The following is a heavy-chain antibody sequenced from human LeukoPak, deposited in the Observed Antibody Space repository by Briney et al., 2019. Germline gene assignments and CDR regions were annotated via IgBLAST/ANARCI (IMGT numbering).Heavy chain of an antibody. CDR1: GGSISNYY. CDR2: IYYSGNT. D-gene: IGHD2-2*01. J-gene: IGHJ4*02. V-gene: IGHV4-59*01. Sequence: SETLSLTCTVSGGSISNYYWSWIRQPPGKGLDWIGYIYYSGNTNYNPSLKSRVTISVDTSKNQFSLKLNSVTAADTAVYYCARVRYCSTNRCYDREFDNWGQGTLVTVSS. CDR3: ARVRYCSTNRCYDREFDN.